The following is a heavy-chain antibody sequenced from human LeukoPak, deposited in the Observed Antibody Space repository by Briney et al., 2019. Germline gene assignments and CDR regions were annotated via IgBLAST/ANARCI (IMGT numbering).Heavy chain of an antibody. V-gene: IGHV1-46*01. CDR2: INPSGGST. CDR1: GYTFTSYY. Sequence: ASVKVSCKASGYTFTSYYMHWVRQAPGQGLEWMGIINPSGGSTSYAQKFQGRVTMTRDTSASTAYMELSSLRSEDTAVYYCARVPLTYYDILTGAYYGMDVWGQGTTVTVSS. J-gene: IGHJ6*02. CDR3: ARVPLTYYDILTGAYYGMDV. D-gene: IGHD3-9*01.